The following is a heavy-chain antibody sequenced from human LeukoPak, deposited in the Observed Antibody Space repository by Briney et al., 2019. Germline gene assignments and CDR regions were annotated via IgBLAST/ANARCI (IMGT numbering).Heavy chain of an antibody. CDR2: IYTSGST. Sequence: SETLSLTCTVSGGSISSYYWSWIRQPAGKGLEWIGRIYTSGSTNYNPSLKSRVTMSVGTSKNQFSLKLSSVTAADTAVYYCARDRGFAAGAYYYYGMDVWGQGTTVTVS. J-gene: IGHJ6*02. V-gene: IGHV4-4*07. CDR3: ARDRGFAAGAYYYYGMDV. D-gene: IGHD2-15*01. CDR1: GGSISSYY.